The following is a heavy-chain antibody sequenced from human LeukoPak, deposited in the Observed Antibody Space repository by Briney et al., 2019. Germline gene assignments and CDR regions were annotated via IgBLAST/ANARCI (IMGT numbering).Heavy chain of an antibody. V-gene: IGHV4-39*01. D-gene: IGHD1-26*01. Sequence: PSETLSLTCTVSGDSISSNHYYWGWIRQPPGKGLEWIGNIYYSGSTYYNASLKSRVTISVDTSKNQFSLKLTSVTAAETAVYYCARFKASSVIVESDYFDYWGQGTLVTVSS. CDR1: GDSISSNHYY. CDR3: ARFKASSVIVESDYFDY. J-gene: IGHJ4*02. CDR2: IYYSGST.